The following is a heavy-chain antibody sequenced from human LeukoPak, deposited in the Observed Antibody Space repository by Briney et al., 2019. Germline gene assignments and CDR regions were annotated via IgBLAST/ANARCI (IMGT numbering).Heavy chain of an antibody. CDR3: ARTYCIGTSCPGVFEY. CDR1: GFTFSSYN. V-gene: IGHV3-21*04. CDR2: ISSSSSYI. Sequence: GGSLRLSCAASGFTFSSYNMNWVRQAPGKGLEWVSSISSSSSYIYYADSVKGRFTISRDNAKNSLYLQMNSLRAEDTAVYYCARTYCIGTSCPGVFEYWGQGTLVTVSS. J-gene: IGHJ4*02. D-gene: IGHD2-2*01.